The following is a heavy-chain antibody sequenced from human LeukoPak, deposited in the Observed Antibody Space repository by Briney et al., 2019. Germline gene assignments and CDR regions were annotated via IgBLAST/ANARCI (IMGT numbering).Heavy chain of an antibody. V-gene: IGHV3-7*01. D-gene: IGHD2-8*01. CDR2: IKQDGSEK. J-gene: IGHJ4*02. Sequence: QSGGSLRLSCTASGFTFSSYWMSWVRQAPGKGLEWVAHIKQDGSEKYYVDSVKGRFTISRDNAKKSLYVQMNSLRAEDTAEYYCAREGGYCTNGVCYGRGAYFDYWGQGTLVTVSS. CDR1: GFTFSSYW. CDR3: AREGGYCTNGVCYGRGAYFDY.